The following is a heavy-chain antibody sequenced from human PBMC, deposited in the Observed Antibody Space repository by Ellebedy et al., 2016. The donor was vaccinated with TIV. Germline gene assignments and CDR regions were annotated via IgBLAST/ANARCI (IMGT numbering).Heavy chain of an antibody. D-gene: IGHD5/OR15-5a*01. J-gene: IGHJ4*02. CDR2: ISAYNGNT. CDR3: ARLVYDYSFSDY. Sequence: AASVKVSCKASGYTFTDYYMHWARQAPGQGLEWMGWISAYNGNTNYAQKLQGRVTMTTDTSTSTAYMELRSLRSDDTAVYYCARLVYDYSFSDYWGQGTLVTVSS. V-gene: IGHV1-18*04. CDR1: GYTFTDYY.